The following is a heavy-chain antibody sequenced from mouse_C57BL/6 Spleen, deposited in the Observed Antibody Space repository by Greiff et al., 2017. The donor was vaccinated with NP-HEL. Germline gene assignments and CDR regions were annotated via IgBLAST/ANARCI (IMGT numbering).Heavy chain of an antibody. V-gene: IGHV1-61*01. Sequence: QVQLQQPGAELVRPGSSVKLSCKASGYTFTSYWMDWVKQRPGQGLEWIGNIYPSDSETHYNQKFKDKATLTVDKSSSTASMQLSSLTSEDSAVYYCARNWDVDYFDYWGQGTTLTVSS. D-gene: IGHD4-1*01. CDR3: ARNWDVDYFDY. CDR1: GYTFTSYW. J-gene: IGHJ2*01. CDR2: IYPSDSET.